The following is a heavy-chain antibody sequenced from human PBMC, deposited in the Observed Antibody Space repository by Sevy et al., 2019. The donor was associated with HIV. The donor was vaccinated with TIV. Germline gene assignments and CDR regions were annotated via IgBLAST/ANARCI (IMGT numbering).Heavy chain of an antibody. Sequence: SETLSLTCTVSGGSISSGGYYWSWIRQHPGKGLEWIGYIYYSGSTYYNPSLKSRVTISVETSKNQFSLKLSSVTAADTAVYYCARDSSTSYYGMDVWGQGTTVTVSS. CDR1: GGSISSGGYY. J-gene: IGHJ6*02. D-gene: IGHD2-2*01. CDR3: ARDSSTSYYGMDV. V-gene: IGHV4-31*03. CDR2: IYYSGST.